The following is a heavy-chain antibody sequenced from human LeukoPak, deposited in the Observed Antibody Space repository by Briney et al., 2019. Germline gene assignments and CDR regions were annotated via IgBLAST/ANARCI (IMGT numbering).Heavy chain of an antibody. CDR2: IYYSGST. D-gene: IGHD2-8*01. V-gene: IGHV4-39*01. CDR1: GGSISSSSYY. Sequence: SETLSLTCTVSGGSISSSSYYWGWIRQLPGKGLEWIGSIYYSGSTYYNPSLKSRVTISVDTSKNQFSLKLSSVTAADTAVYYCASLGPPLGYCTNGVCYRTPRVSYGMDVWGQGTTVTVSS. J-gene: IGHJ6*02. CDR3: ASLGPPLGYCTNGVCYRTPRVSYGMDV.